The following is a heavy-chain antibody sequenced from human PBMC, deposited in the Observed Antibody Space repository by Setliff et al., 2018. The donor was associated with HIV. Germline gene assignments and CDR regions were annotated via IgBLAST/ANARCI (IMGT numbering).Heavy chain of an antibody. J-gene: IGHJ4*02. CDR2: INDSGST. Sequence: NPSETLSLTCAVYNGSFSGYYWTWIRQPPGKGLEWIGEINDSGSTYNNPSLKSRVTISVDTSKNQFSLKLTSVTAADTAVYYCARTLRAAAMGYFDYWGQGTLVTVSS. CDR1: NGSFSGYY. D-gene: IGHD5-18*01. V-gene: IGHV4-34*01. CDR3: ARTLRAAAMGYFDY.